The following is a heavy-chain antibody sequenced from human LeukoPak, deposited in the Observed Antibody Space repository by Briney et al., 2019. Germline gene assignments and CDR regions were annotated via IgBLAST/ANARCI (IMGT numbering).Heavy chain of an antibody. J-gene: IGHJ4*02. V-gene: IGHV3-23*01. Sequence: PGGSLRLSCAASRFTFSSYAMSWVRQAPGKGLEWVSAISGSGGSTYYADSVKGRFTISRDNSKNTLYLQMNSLRAEDTAVYYCAKDELASDKHFDYWGQGTLVTVSS. D-gene: IGHD1-1*01. CDR3: AKDELASDKHFDY. CDR2: ISGSGGST. CDR1: RFTFSSYA.